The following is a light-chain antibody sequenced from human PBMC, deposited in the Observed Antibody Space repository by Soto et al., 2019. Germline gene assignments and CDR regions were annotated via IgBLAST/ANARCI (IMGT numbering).Light chain of an antibody. V-gene: IGKV3-11*01. CDR2: AAS. CDR1: QSVSSY. CDR3: QQRSNWPT. Sequence: EIVLTQSPATLSLSPGERATLSCRASQSVSSYLAWYQQKPGQAPRLIIYAASNRATGIHARFSGSGSGTDFTLTISSLEPEDFAVYYCQQRSNWPTFGQGTKVDI. J-gene: IGKJ1*01.